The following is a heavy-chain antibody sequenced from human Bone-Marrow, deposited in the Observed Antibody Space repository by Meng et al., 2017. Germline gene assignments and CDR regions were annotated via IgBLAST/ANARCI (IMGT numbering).Heavy chain of an antibody. CDR3: ARGPTTMAHDFDY. J-gene: IGHJ4*02. D-gene: IGHD4-11*01. CDR1: GGYFSDYY. Sequence: QVQLQESGEGLLEASDTLSLTCVVSGGYFSDYYWSWIRQPPGKGLEWIGEINHSGSTNYNPPLEGRATISVDTSQNNLSLRLSSVTAADSAVYYCARGPTTMAHDFDYWGQGTLVTVSS. CDR2: INHSGST. V-gene: IGHV4-34*01.